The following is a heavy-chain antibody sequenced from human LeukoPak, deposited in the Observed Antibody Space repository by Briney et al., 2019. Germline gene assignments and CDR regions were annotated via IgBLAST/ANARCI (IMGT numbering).Heavy chain of an antibody. Sequence: GGSLRLSCAASGFTFSSYGMHWVRQAPGKGLEWVAFIRYDGSNEYYADSVKGRFTISRDNSKNTLYLQMNSLRAEDTAVYYCAKGVAAAAVNWFDPWGQGTLVTVSS. V-gene: IGHV3-30*02. CDR2: IRYDGSNE. CDR3: AKGVAAAAVNWFDP. CDR1: GFTFSSYG. D-gene: IGHD6-13*01. J-gene: IGHJ5*02.